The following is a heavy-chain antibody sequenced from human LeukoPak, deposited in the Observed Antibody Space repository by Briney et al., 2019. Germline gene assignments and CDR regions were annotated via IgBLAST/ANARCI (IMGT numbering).Heavy chain of an antibody. J-gene: IGHJ4*02. V-gene: IGHV3-7*01. D-gene: IGHD5-18*01. CDR2: MKPDGSGT. CDR3: ARDGDGYYY. CDR1: GFTFSSYW. Sequence: GGSLRLSCAASGFTFSSYWMSWVRQVPGKGLGWVANMKPDGSGTYYVDSVKGRFTISRDNAKNSLYLQMNNLRDEDTAVYYCARDGDGYYYWGQGALVTVSS.